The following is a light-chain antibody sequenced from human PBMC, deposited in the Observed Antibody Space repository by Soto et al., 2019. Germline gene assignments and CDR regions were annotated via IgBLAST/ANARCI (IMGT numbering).Light chain of an antibody. V-gene: IGLV4-60*03. CDR3: GTWYSNTLVV. Sequence: QSVLTQSSSASASLGSSVKLTCTLSSGHSSYIIAWHQQQPGKAPRYLMKLEGSGSYNKGSGVPDRFSGSSSGADRYLTISNLLSEDEGESYCGTWYSNTLVVFGGGTQLTVL. CDR1: SGHSSYI. J-gene: IGLJ2*01. CDR2: LEGSGSY.